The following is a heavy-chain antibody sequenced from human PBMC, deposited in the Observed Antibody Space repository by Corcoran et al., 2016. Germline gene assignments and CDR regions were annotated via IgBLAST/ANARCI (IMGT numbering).Heavy chain of an antibody. CDR2: IKQDGSEK. CDR1: GFTFSSYW. Sequence: EVQLVESGGGLVQPGGSLRLSCAASGFTFSSYWMSWVRQAPGKGLEWVANIKQDGSEKYYVDSVKGRFTISRDNAKNSLYLQMNSLRAEDTAVYYCARDSVTPYYYYGMDVWGQGTTVTVSS. D-gene: IGHD4-4*01. J-gene: IGHJ6*02. CDR3: ARDSVTPYYYYGMDV. V-gene: IGHV3-7*01.